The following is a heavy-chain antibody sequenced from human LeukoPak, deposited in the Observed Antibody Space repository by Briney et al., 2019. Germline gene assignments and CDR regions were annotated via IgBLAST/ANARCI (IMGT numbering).Heavy chain of an antibody. CDR3: ARVERYFDWPYYYYYYYMDV. D-gene: IGHD3-9*01. CDR2: ISAYNGNT. Sequence: GASVKVSRKASGYTFTSYGISWVRQAPGQGLEWMGWISAYNGNTNYAQKLQGRVTMTTDTSTSTAYMELRSLRSDDTAVYYCARVERYFDWPYYYYYYYMDVWGKGTTVTISS. J-gene: IGHJ6*03. CDR1: GYTFTSYG. V-gene: IGHV1-18*01.